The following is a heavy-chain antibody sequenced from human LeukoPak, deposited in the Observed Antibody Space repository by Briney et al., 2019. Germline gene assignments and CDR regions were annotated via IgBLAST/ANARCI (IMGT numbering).Heavy chain of an antibody. V-gene: IGHV4-59*01. J-gene: IGHJ6*03. CDR1: GGSISSYY. CDR2: IYYSGST. D-gene: IGHD2-15*01. Sequence: KPSETLSLTCTVSGGSISSYYWSWIRQPPGKGLEWIGYIYYSGSTNYNPSLKSRVTISVDTSKNQFSLRLSSVTAADTAVYYCARTTEGYCRGGSCYYYYYYMDVWGNGTTVTVSS. CDR3: ARTTEGYCRGGSCYYYYYYMDV.